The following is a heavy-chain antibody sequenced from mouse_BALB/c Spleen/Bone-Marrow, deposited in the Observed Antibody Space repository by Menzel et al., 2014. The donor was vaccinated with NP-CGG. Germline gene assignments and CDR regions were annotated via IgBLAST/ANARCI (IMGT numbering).Heavy chain of an antibody. CDR2: ISSGSSTI. CDR3: ARGRPIYYGNLYAMDY. D-gene: IGHD2-1*01. CDR1: GFTFSSFG. V-gene: IGHV5-17*02. J-gene: IGHJ4*01. Sequence: EVKLVESGGGLVQPGGSRKLSCAASGFTFSSFGMHWVRQAPEKGLEWVAYISSGSSTIYYADTVKGRFTISRDNLKNTLFLQMTSLRSEDTAMYYCARGRPIYYGNLYAMDYWGQGTSVTVSS.